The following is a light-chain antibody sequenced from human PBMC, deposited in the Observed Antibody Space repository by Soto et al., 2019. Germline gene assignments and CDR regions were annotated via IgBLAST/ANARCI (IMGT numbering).Light chain of an antibody. V-gene: IGLV2-23*02. CDR2: EVS. CDR3: CSYAGSSTFPYV. J-gene: IGLJ1*01. Sequence: QSALTQPASVSGSPGQSITISCTGTSSDVGSYNLVSWYQLHPGKAPKLMIYEVSKRPSGVSNRFSGSKSGNTASLTISGLQAEDEADYYCCSYAGSSTFPYVFGTGTKVTVL. CDR1: SSDVGSYNL.